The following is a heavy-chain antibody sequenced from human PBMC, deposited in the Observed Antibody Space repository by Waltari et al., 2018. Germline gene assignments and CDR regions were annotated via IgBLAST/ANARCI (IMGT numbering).Heavy chain of an antibody. CDR1: GGSISSGSYY. D-gene: IGHD6-19*01. Sequence: QVQLQESGPGLVKPSQTLSLTCTVSGGSISSGSYYWSWIRQPAGKGLEWIGRIYTRSSTNYNPSLKSRVTISVDTSKNQFSLKLSSVTAADTAVYYCAREQWPDFDYWGQGTLVTVSS. CDR2: IYTRSST. CDR3: AREQWPDFDY. V-gene: IGHV4-61*02. J-gene: IGHJ4*02.